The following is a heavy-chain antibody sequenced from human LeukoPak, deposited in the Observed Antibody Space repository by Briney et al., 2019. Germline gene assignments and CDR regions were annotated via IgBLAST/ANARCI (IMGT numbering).Heavy chain of an antibody. CDR3: ARDRRGYASGGFDY. V-gene: IGHV3-33*01. CDR1: GFTFSSYG. D-gene: IGHD5-12*01. Sequence: GGSLRLSCAASGFTFSSYGMHWVRQAPGKGLEWVAVIWYDGSNKYYADSVKGRFTISRDNSKNTLYLQMNSLRAEDTAVYYCARDRRGYASGGFDYWGQGTLVTVSS. CDR2: IWYDGSNK. J-gene: IGHJ4*02.